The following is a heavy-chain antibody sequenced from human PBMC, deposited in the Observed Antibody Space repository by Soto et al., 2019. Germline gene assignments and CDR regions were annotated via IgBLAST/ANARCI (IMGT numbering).Heavy chain of an antibody. CDR1: GFSFSSYG. D-gene: IGHD7-27*01. Sequence: GGSLRLSCAASGFSFSSYGMNWVRQAPGKGLEWLSYISTSGITTHYADSVKGRFTISRDDGKNSLYLQMNSLRDEDTAVYYCARALLDKWGPWGQGTLVTVSS. CDR2: ISTSGITT. J-gene: IGHJ5*02. V-gene: IGHV3-48*02. CDR3: ARALLDKWGP.